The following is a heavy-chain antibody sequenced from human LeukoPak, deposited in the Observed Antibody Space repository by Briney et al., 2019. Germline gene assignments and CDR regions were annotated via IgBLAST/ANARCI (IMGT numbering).Heavy chain of an antibody. CDR1: GFTFDDYA. J-gene: IGHJ4*02. V-gene: IGHV3-9*01. D-gene: IGHD3-9*01. Sequence: GRSLRLSCAASGFTFDDYAMHWVRQAPGKGLEWVSGISWNSGSIGYADSVKGRFTISRDNAKNSLYLQMNSLRAEDTALYYCAKGFKELRYFDDYSFDYWGQGTLVTVSS. CDR2: ISWNSGSI. CDR3: AKGFKELRYFDDYSFDY.